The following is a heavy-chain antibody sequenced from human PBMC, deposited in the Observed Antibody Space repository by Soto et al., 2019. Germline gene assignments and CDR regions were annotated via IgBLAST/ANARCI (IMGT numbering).Heavy chain of an antibody. Sequence: GASVKVSCKASGYTFTSYYMHWVRQAPGQGLEWMGIINPSGGSTSYAQKFQGRVTMTTDTSTSTAYMELRSLRSDDTAVYYCARFYDGSGSYYNPAFDIWGQGTMVTVSS. V-gene: IGHV1-46*01. CDR1: GYTFTSYY. CDR3: ARFYDGSGSYYNPAFDI. CDR2: INPSGGST. J-gene: IGHJ3*02. D-gene: IGHD3-10*01.